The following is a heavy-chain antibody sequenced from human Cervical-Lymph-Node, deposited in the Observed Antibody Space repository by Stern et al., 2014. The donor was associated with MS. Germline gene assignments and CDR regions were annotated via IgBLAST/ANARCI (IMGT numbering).Heavy chain of an antibody. CDR3: ARDGRWGNWYFDL. J-gene: IGHJ2*01. D-gene: IGHD7-27*01. V-gene: IGHV4-59*01. Sequence: QVQLQESGPGLVKPSETLSLTCTVSGDSISGYYWSWIRQPPGKTLEWIGNMFNSGNTNSNPSLGSRVTISVDTSKNQFSLRLSSVTAADTAVYYCARDGRWGNWYFDLWGRGTLVTVSS. CDR2: MFNSGNT. CDR1: GDSISGYY.